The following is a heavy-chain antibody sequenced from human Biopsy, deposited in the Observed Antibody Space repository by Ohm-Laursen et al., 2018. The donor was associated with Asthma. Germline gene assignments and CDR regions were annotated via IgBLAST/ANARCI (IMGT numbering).Heavy chain of an antibody. V-gene: IGHV1-3*04. CDR3: ARTYYDFLTGQVKDVFGV. CDR1: GYNFISFA. Sequence: ASVKVSCKASGYNFISFAIHWVRQAPGQRLEWMGWVNTGNGDTKYSQKFQGRVTITRDTSASTAYMELRSLRSEDTATYYCARTYYDFLTGQVKDVFGVWGQGTMATVSS. CDR2: VNTGNGDT. J-gene: IGHJ3*01. D-gene: IGHD3-9*01.